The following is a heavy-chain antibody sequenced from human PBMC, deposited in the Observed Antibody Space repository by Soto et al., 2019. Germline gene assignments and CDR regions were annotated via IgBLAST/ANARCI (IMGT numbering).Heavy chain of an antibody. CDR3: ARKPGY. CDR2: ISESGGST. CDR1: GFTFSNYA. J-gene: IGHJ4*02. Sequence: EVHLLESGGGLVQPGGSLRLSCATSGFTFSNYAMTWVRQAPGKGLEWVSGISESGGSTHHADSVKGRFTISRDNSKNTLYLQMNSLRAEDTAVYYCARKPGYWGQGTLVTVSS. V-gene: IGHV3-23*01.